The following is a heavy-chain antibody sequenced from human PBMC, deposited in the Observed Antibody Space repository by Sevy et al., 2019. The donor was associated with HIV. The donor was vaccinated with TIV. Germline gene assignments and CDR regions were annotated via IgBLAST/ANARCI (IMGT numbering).Heavy chain of an antibody. J-gene: IGHJ4*02. CDR3: AGDLKFDDNGAYGPACMLDY. V-gene: IGHV3-33*01. CDR2: IWFDGSNT. D-gene: IGHD4-17*01. Sequence: GGSLRLSCAASGFTFISYGMHWVRQAPGKGLEWVALIWFDGSNTYYADYVKGRFTTSRAIAKNTQHLQMNSLRGEDTAVYYWAGDLKFDDNGAYGPACMLDYWGQGTLVTVSS. CDR1: GFTFISYG.